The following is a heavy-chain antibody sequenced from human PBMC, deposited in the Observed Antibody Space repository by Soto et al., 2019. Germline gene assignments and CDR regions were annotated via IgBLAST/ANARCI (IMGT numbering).Heavy chain of an antibody. V-gene: IGHV4-39*01. Sequence: QLQLQESGPGLVKPSETLSLTCTVSGGSIISSSYYWGWIRQPPGKGLEWIGNIYNSRTTYYNPYLKSRVTISADTSKNQFSLKLSSVTAADTAVYYCASPVDYGGNSGHAFDIWGQGTTVTVSS. CDR2: IYNSRTT. CDR3: ASPVDYGGNSGHAFDI. D-gene: IGHD4-17*01. J-gene: IGHJ3*02. CDR1: GGSIISSSYY.